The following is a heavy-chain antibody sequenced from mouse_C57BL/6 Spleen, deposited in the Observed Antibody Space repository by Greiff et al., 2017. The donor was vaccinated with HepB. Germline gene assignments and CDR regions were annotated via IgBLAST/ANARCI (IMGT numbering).Heavy chain of an antibody. V-gene: IGHV1-52*01. Sequence: QVQLKQPGAELVRPGSSVKLSCKASGYTFTSYWMHWVKQRPIQGLEWIGNIDPSDSETHYNRKFKDKATLTVDKSSSTAYMQLSSLTSEDSAVYYCARADYYGSTYWYFDVWGTGTTVTVSS. J-gene: IGHJ1*03. CDR3: ARADYYGSTYWYFDV. CDR1: GYTFTSYW. D-gene: IGHD1-1*01. CDR2: IDPSDSET.